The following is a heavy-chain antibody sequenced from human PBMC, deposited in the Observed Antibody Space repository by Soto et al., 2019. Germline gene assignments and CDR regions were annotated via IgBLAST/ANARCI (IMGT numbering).Heavy chain of an antibody. CDR3: ARGSKDYYPRSRIFDF. CDR1: GFTFGSRA. V-gene: IGHV3-23*01. J-gene: IGHJ4*02. Sequence: GGSLRLSCVASGFTFGSRAMSWVRQAPGEGLEWVSTITDTGGDTKYADSVRGRFTISRDNSKNTLYLQMSSLRAEDSAVYYCARGSKDYYPRSRIFDFWGRGTLVTVSS. D-gene: IGHD1-26*01. CDR2: ITDTGGDT.